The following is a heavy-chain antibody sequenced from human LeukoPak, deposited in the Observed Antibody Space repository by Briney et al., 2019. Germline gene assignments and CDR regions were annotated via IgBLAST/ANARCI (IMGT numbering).Heavy chain of an antibody. CDR2: ISYDGGNQ. Sequence: GGSLRLSCAASGFTFSVYGMHWVRQDPGKGLEWVSFISYDGGNQYYADSVKGRFTISRDNSKNTLFLQVNSLRAEDTAVYYCAKEAPLGYCTGGSCYSGSYFDYWGQGTLVTVSS. D-gene: IGHD2-15*01. CDR3: AKEAPLGYCTGGSCYSGSYFDY. CDR1: GFTFSVYG. J-gene: IGHJ4*02. V-gene: IGHV3-30*18.